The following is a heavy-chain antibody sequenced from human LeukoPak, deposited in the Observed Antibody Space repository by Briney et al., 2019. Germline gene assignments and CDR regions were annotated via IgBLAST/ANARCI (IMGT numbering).Heavy chain of an antibody. CDR3: ARVATMVRGVTSFDY. V-gene: IGHV1-2*02. Sequence: GASVKVSCKASGYTFTGYYMHWVRQAPGQGLEWMGWINPNSGGTNYAQKFQGRVTMTRDTSISTAYMELSRLRSDDTAVYYCARVATMVRGVTSFDYWGQGTLVTVSS. CDR2: INPNSGGT. CDR1: GYTFTGYY. D-gene: IGHD3-10*01. J-gene: IGHJ4*02.